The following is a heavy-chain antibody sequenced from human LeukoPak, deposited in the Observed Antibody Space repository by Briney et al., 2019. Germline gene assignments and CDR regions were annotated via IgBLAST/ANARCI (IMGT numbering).Heavy chain of an antibody. CDR1: GGSLSSYY. D-gene: IGHD6-13*01. CDR2: IYYSGST. Sequence: PSETLSLTCTVSGGSLSSYYWSWIRQPPGKGLEWIGYIYYSGSTNYNPSLKSRVTISVDTSKNQFSLKLSSVTAADTAVYYCARQRAAAVDYWGQGTLVTVSS. J-gene: IGHJ4*02. V-gene: IGHV4-59*08. CDR3: ARQRAAAVDY.